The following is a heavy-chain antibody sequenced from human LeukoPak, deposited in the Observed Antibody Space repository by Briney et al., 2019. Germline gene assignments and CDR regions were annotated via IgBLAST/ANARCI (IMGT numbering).Heavy chain of an antibody. J-gene: IGHJ6*02. CDR1: GFTFSSYE. D-gene: IGHD1-1*01. CDR3: ARCGNDVRSGLRYYYYGMDV. Sequence: GGSLRLSCAASGFTFSSYEMNWVRQAPGKGLEWVSYISSRGSTIYYADSVKGRLTISRDNAKNSLYLQMNSLSAEDTAVYYCARCGNDVRSGLRYYYYGMDVWGQGTTVTVSS. V-gene: IGHV3-48*03. CDR2: ISSRGSTI.